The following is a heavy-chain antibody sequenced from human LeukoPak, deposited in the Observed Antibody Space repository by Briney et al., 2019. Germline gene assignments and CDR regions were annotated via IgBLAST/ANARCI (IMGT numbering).Heavy chain of an antibody. J-gene: IGHJ4*02. CDR2: ISNNGGYT. Sequence: GGSLRLSCAASGFTFSSSAMSRVRRAPGKGLEWVSAISNNGGYTYYADSVQGRFTISRDNSKSTLCLQMNSLRAEDTAVYYCAKYAPPTTVVTRYFDYWGQGTLVTVSS. D-gene: IGHD4-23*01. CDR1: GFTFSSSA. CDR3: AKYAPPTTVVTRYFDY. V-gene: IGHV3-23*01.